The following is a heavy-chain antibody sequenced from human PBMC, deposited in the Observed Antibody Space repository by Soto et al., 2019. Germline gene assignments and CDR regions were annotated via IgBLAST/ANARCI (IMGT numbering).Heavy chain of an antibody. Sequence: ASVKVSCKASGYTFTSYYMHWVRQAPGQGLEWMGIINPSGGSTSYAQKFQGRVTMTRDTSASTVYMELSSLRSEDTAVYYCARVGLGDIVATENPDEAFDIWGQGTMVTVSS. CDR3: ARVGLGDIVATENPDEAFDI. V-gene: IGHV1-46*01. CDR2: INPSGGST. J-gene: IGHJ3*02. D-gene: IGHD5-12*01. CDR1: GYTFTSYY.